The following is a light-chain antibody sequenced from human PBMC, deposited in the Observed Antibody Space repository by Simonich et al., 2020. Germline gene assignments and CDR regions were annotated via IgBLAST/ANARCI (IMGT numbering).Light chain of an antibody. CDR1: SSDVGGYNY. V-gene: IGLV2-14*01. J-gene: IGLJ2*01. CDR3: SSYTSSSTLGV. CDR2: DVS. Sequence: QSALTQPASVSGSPGQSITISCTGTSSDVGGYNYVSWYQQHPGKAPNLMIYDVSKRPSGVSNRFSGSKSGNTASLTISGLQAEDEADYYCSSYTSSSTLGVFGGGTKLTVL.